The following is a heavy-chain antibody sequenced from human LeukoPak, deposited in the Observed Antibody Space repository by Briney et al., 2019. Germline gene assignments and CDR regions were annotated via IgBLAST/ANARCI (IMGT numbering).Heavy chain of an antibody. CDR2: IRSKAYGGTT. V-gene: IGHV3-49*04. Sequence: GRSLRLSCTASGFTFGDYAMSWVRQAPGKGLEWVGFIRSKAYGGTTEYAASVKGRFTISRDDSKSIAYLQMNSLKTEDTAVYYCTRDPGAYDYVWGSYRFYYYYYGMDVRGKGTTVTVSS. CDR1: GFTFGDYA. J-gene: IGHJ6*04. D-gene: IGHD3-16*02. CDR3: TRDPGAYDYVWGSYRFYYYYYGMDV.